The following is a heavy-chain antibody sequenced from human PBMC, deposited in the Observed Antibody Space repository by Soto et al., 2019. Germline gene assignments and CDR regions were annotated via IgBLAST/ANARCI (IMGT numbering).Heavy chain of an antibody. CDR1: GGSISGYY. Sequence: ASETLSLTCTVSGGSISGYYWSWIRQPPGKGLEFVGYIHYSGTPTYNPSLNSRITISVDTSRSHFSLDLTSVTAADTAVYFCGRFGVQSESHYIDVWGPGKLVTVSS. J-gene: IGHJ4*02. CDR2: IHYSGTP. D-gene: IGHD3-3*01. V-gene: IGHV4-59*01. CDR3: GRFGVQSESHYIDV.